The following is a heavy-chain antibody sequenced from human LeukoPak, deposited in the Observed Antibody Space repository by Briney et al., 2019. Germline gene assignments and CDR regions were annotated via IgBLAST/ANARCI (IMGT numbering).Heavy chain of an antibody. CDR3: AREGWGGSDYYMDV. V-gene: IGHV1-18*04. D-gene: IGHD2-15*01. Sequence: ASVKVSCKASGYTFTSYYMHWVRQAPGQGLEWMGWISAYNGNTNYAQKLQGRVTMTTDTSTSTAYMELRSLRSDDTAVYYCAREGWGGSDYYMDVWGKGTTVTVSS. J-gene: IGHJ6*03. CDR1: GYTFTSYY. CDR2: ISAYNGNT.